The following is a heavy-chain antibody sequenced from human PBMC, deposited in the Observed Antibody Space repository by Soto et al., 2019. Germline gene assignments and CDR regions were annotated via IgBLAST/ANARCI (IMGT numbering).Heavy chain of an antibody. Sequence: GGSLRLSCAASGFTFSSYAMSWVRQAPGKGLEWVSAISGSGGSTYYADSVKGRFTISRDNSKNTLYLQMNSLRAEDTAVYYCAKDRYDSSGYYIGIGDYWGQGTLVTVSS. CDR2: ISGSGGST. CDR1: GFTFSSYA. V-gene: IGHV3-23*01. D-gene: IGHD3-22*01. J-gene: IGHJ4*02. CDR3: AKDRYDSSGYYIGIGDY.